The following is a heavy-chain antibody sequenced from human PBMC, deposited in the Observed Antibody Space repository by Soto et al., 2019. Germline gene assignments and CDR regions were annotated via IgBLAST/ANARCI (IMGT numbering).Heavy chain of an antibody. CDR1: GFTFGSYG. D-gene: IGHD3-3*01. V-gene: IGHV3-33*01. CDR3: ARQYYDYYYYYGMDV. CDR2: IWYDGSNK. Sequence: GGSLRLSCAASGFTFGSYGMHWVRQAPGKGLEWVAVIWYDGSNKYYADSVKGRFTISRDNSKNTLYLQMNSLRAEDTAVYYCARQYYDYYYYYGMDVWGKGTTVTVSS. J-gene: IGHJ6*04.